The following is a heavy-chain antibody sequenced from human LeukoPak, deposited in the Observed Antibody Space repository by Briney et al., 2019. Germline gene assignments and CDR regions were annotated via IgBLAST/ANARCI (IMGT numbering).Heavy chain of an antibody. CDR1: GFTFSSYW. J-gene: IGHJ6*02. CDR2: INQDGNEK. V-gene: IGHV3-7*01. D-gene: IGHD3-10*01. CDR3: ALSMVRGPFSFYYYGVDV. Sequence: GGSLRLSCAASGFTFSSYWMSWVRQAPGTGLEWVANINQDGNEKYSVDSVKGRFTVSRDNAKNSLYLEMNSLRADDTGVYYCALSMVRGPFSFYYYGVDVWGPGTAVTVSS.